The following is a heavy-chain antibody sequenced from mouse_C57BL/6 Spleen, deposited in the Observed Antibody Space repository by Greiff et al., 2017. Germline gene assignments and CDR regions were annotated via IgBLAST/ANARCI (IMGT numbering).Heavy chain of an antibody. CDR1: GYSITSGYD. CDR2: ISYSGST. D-gene: IGHD2-3*01. Sequence: EVKLVESGPGMVKPSQSLSLTCTVTGYSITSGYDWHWIRHFPGNKLEWMGYISYSGSTNYNPSLKSRIPITHDTSKNHFFLKLNSVTTEDTATYYCAREDGYSFAYWGQGTLVTVSA. CDR3: AREDGYSFAY. J-gene: IGHJ3*01. V-gene: IGHV3-1*01.